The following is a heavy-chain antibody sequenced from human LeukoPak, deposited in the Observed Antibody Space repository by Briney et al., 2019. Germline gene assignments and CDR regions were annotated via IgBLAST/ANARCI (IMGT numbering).Heavy chain of an antibody. V-gene: IGHV1-69*05. Sequence: GASVKVSCKASGGTFSSYAISWVRQAPGQGLEWMGGIIPIFGTANYAQKFQGRVTITTDESTSTAYMELSSLRSEDTAVYYCTTVYFSRYTSSWYDGLFDYWGQGTLVTVSS. CDR1: GGTFSSYA. J-gene: IGHJ4*02. CDR3: TTVYFSRYTSSWYDGLFDY. CDR2: IIPIFGTA. D-gene: IGHD6-13*01.